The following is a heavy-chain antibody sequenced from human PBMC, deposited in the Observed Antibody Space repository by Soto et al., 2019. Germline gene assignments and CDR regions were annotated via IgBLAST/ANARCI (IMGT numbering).Heavy chain of an antibody. CDR3: DRDLGRPDY. CDR1: GFSFTNFA. CDR2: IGASGDIT. Sequence: PGGSLRLSCAASGFSFTNFAMSWVRQAPGKGLEWVAGIGASGDITWYADSVKGRLSISRDNARNTLFLQMNGLRAEDTAVYYCDRDLGRPDYWGRGTLVTVSS. V-gene: IGHV3-23*01. D-gene: IGHD3-16*01. J-gene: IGHJ4*02.